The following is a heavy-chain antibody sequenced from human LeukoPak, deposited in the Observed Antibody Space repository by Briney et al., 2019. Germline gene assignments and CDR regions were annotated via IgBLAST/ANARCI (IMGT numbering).Heavy chain of an antibody. Sequence: ASMKVSCEASGYTFTDYYLHWVRQAPGQGLEWMGWINPNSGGTSYAQKFQGRVIMTRDTSTGTAYMELSRLRSDDTAVYYCARALYDSSGYYHEAYWGQGTLVTVSS. D-gene: IGHD3-22*01. CDR1: GYTFTDYY. CDR2: INPNSGGT. CDR3: ARALYDSSGYYHEAY. J-gene: IGHJ4*02. V-gene: IGHV1-2*02.